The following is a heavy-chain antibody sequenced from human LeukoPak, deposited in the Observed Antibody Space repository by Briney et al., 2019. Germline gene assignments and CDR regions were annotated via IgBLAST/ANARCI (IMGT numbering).Heavy chain of an antibody. CDR2: IYYSGRT. D-gene: IGHD3-22*01. V-gene: IGHV4-39*01. CDR1: GDSVSRSDSY. CDR3: ARRRYYDGNGYLE. Sequence: SETLSLTCSVSGDSVSRSDSYLDWIRQPPGKGLEWIGTIYYSGRTYYSPSLKSRVTMSEDPSNNQFSLNLRSVTAADTAVYYCARRRYYDGNGYLEWGQGTLLSVSS. J-gene: IGHJ1*01.